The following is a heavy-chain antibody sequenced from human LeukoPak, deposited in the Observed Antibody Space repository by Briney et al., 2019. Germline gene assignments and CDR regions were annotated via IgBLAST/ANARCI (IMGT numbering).Heavy chain of an antibody. CDR3: ARESGYYDVLTGYYNQNWFDP. CDR2: LNHSGGT. CDR1: GGSFSGSY. V-gene: IGHV4-34*01. D-gene: IGHD3-9*01. Sequence: SETLPLTCAVYGGSFSGSYWSWIRQPPGKGLEWIGELNHSGGTNYNPSLKSRVTISVDTSKNQFSLKLTSVTAADTAVFYCARESGYYDVLTGYYNQNWFDPWGQGTLVTVSS. J-gene: IGHJ5*02.